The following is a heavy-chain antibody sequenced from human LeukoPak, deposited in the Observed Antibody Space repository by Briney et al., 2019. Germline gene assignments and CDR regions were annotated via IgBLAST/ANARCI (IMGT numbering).Heavy chain of an antibody. CDR3: ARGVAGVYSWFDP. D-gene: IGHD5/OR15-5a*01. CDR1: GYRFTDYS. J-gene: IGHJ5*02. Sequence: ASVKVSFKASGYRFTDYSIHWVRQAPGQGLECMGWIKPNGGDATYAQKFQGSVAMTRDTSINTAYMELSRLRYDDTAIYYCARGVAGVYSWFDPWGQGTLVTVSS. CDR2: IKPNGGDA. V-gene: IGHV1-2*02.